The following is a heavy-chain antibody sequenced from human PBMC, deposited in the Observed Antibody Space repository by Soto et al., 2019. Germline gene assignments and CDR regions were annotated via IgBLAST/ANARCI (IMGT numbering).Heavy chain of an antibody. CDR3: ARDLGYCSGGSCYSGNH. V-gene: IGHV3-21*01. CDR2: ISSSSSYI. J-gene: IGHJ4*02. Sequence: EVQLLESGGGLVQPGGSLRLSCVASGFTFSSYPMSWVRQAPGKGLEWVSSISSSSSYIYYADSVKGRFTISRDNAKNSLYLQMNSLRAEDTAVYYCARDLGYCSGGSCYSGNHWGQGTLVTVSS. CDR1: GFTFSSYP. D-gene: IGHD2-15*01.